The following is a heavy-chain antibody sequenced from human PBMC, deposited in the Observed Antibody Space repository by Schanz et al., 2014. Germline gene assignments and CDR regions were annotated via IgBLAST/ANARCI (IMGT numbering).Heavy chain of an antibody. D-gene: IGHD2-2*01. V-gene: IGHV3-30*02. J-gene: IGHJ4*02. Sequence: QVQLVESGGGVVQPGGSLRLSCAASGFTFTNLGMHWVRRAPGKGLEWVAFIRYGSNQYYADSVKGRFTISRDNSKNTLYLQMNSLRAEDTAVYYCIRGDIMVVPVAHFWGQGILVTVSS. CDR2: IRYGSNQ. CDR3: IRGDIMVVPVAHF. CDR1: GFTFTNLG.